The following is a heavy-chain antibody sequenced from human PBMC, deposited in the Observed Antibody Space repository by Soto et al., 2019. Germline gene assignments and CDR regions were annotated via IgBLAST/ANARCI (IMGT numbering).Heavy chain of an antibody. Sequence: ASVKVSCKASGYTFTSYYMHWVRQGPGQGLEWMGIINPSGGSTSYAQKFQGRGTMTRDTSTSTVYMELSSLRSEDTAVYYCARALRSIRDYYGMDVWGQGTTVTV. D-gene: IGHD3-10*01. V-gene: IGHV1-46*01. CDR3: ARALRSIRDYYGMDV. J-gene: IGHJ6*02. CDR2: INPSGGST. CDR1: GYTFTSYY.